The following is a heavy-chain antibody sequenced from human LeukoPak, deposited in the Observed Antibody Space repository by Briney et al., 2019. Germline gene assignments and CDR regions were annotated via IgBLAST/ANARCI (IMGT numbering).Heavy chain of an antibody. CDR2: ISESGGST. J-gene: IGHJ4*02. CDR1: GFTFSTSA. Sequence: GGSLRLSCVVSGFTFSTSAMSWVRQAPGKGLEWVSGISESGGSTYYADSVKGRFTISRDNSKNTLYLQMNSLRAEDTAVYYCAKDRDFWSGYLVDYWGQGTLVTVSS. V-gene: IGHV3-23*01. D-gene: IGHD3-3*01. CDR3: AKDRDFWSGYLVDY.